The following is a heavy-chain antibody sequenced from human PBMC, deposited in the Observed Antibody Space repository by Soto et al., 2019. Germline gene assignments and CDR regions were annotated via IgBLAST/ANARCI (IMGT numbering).Heavy chain of an antibody. J-gene: IGHJ3*02. CDR2: IFPSDSDT. V-gene: IGHV5-51*01. CDR3: ARPAAAGHDAFDI. Sequence: GESLKISCKGSGYSFTSYWIGWVRQMPGKGLEWMGIIFPSDSDTRYSPSFQGQVTISADKSISTAYLQWSSLKASDTAMYYCARPAAAGHDAFDIWGQGTMVTVSS. CDR1: GYSFTSYW. D-gene: IGHD6-13*01.